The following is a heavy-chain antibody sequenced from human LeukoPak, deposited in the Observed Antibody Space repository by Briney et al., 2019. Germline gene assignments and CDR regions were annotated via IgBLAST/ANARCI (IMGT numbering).Heavy chain of an antibody. CDR1: GYSLSSRYY. CDR3: ARPQGATAMVAFDI. J-gene: IGHJ3*02. CDR2: IYPSGTT. V-gene: IGHV4-38-2*01. Sequence: AETLPLTCAVSGYSLSSRYYWGWLRPPPGEGLEWTGSIYPSGTTFYKPSIKSRVTISADTSKNQFSLTLTAVTAADTAVYYCARPQGATAMVAFDIWGQGTMVTVSS. D-gene: IGHD2-2*01.